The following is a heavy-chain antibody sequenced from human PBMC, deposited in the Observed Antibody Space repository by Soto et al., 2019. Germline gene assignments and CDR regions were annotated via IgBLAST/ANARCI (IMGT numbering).Heavy chain of an antibody. CDR2: ISDSGGTS. J-gene: IGHJ4*02. CDR3: AKRPRALLTFDY. V-gene: IGHV3-23*04. D-gene: IGHD1-26*01. Sequence: EVQLVDSGGGLVQHGGSLRISCAAPRFIISNYVMSWVRQAPGKGLEWVSSISDSGGTSYYADSVKGRFTISRDNSKNTLYLQMNSLRAEDTAIYYCAKRPRALLTFDYWGQGTLVTVSS. CDR1: RFIISNYV.